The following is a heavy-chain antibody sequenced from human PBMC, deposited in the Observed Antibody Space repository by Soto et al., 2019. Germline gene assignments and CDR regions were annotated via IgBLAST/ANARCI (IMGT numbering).Heavy chain of an antibody. CDR3: ARDGIVATISRPFDY. Sequence: QVQLVQSGAEVKKPGASVKVSCKASGYTFTRYAMHWVRQAPGQRLEWMGWINAGNGNTKYSQKFQGRVTITRDTSASTAYMELSSLRSEDTAVYYCARDGIVATISRPFDYWGQGTLVTVSS. J-gene: IGHJ4*02. CDR2: INAGNGNT. CDR1: GYTFTRYA. D-gene: IGHD5-12*01. V-gene: IGHV1-3*01.